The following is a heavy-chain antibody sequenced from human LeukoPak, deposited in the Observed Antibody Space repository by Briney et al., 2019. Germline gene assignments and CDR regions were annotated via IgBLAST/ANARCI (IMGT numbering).Heavy chain of an antibody. CDR1: GFTFSSYA. J-gene: IGHJ4*02. CDR2: ISSSGDDT. D-gene: IGHD7-27*01. Sequence: GGSLRLPCAASGFTFSSYAMSWVRQAPGKGLEYISAISSSGDDTLYADSVKGRFTISRDNFKNTLYLQMNSLRAEDTAVYYCAKGQTWASVYFDSWGQGTLVTVSS. V-gene: IGHV3-23*01. CDR3: AKGQTWASVYFDS.